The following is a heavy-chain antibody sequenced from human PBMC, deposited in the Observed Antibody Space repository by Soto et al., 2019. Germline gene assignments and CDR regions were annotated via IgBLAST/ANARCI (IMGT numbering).Heavy chain of an antibody. V-gene: IGHV3-64*01. Sequence: GGSLRLSCVAFGFSFSNYAMHWVRQAPGKGLEYVSAISNNGVSTYYANSVKGRFIISRDNSKNTLYLQMGSLRAEDMAVYYCARGGPYQLLSDFDYWGQGTLVTVSS. CDR3: ARGGPYQLLSDFDY. CDR2: ISNNGVST. CDR1: GFSFSNYA. D-gene: IGHD2-2*01. J-gene: IGHJ4*02.